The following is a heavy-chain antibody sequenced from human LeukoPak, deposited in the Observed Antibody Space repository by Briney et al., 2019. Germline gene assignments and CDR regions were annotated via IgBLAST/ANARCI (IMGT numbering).Heavy chain of an antibody. J-gene: IGHJ4*02. Sequence: GGSLRLSCAASGFTFSSYGMPWVRQAPGKGLEWVAVISYDGSNKYYADSVKGRFTISRDNSKNTLYLQMNSLRAEDTAVYYCAKDRGGTGGIDYWGQGTLVTVSS. CDR2: ISYDGSNK. V-gene: IGHV3-30*18. CDR1: GFTFSSYG. D-gene: IGHD4-23*01. CDR3: AKDRGGTGGIDY.